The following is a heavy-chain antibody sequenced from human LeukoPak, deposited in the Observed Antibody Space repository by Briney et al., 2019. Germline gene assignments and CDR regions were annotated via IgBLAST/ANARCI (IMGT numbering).Heavy chain of an antibody. CDR1: GFTFSSYS. Sequence: GGSLRLSCAASGFTFSSYSMNWVRQAPGKGLEWVSSISSSSSYVYYADSVKGRFTISRDNAKNSLYLQMNSLRAEDTAVYYCARDLRLREFDPWGQGTLVTVSS. V-gene: IGHV3-21*01. J-gene: IGHJ5*02. CDR3: ARDLRLREFDP. D-gene: IGHD2-8*01. CDR2: ISSSSSYV.